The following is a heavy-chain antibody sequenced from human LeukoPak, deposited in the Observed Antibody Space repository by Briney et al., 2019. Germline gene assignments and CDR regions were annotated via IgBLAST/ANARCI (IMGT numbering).Heavy chain of an antibody. CDR3: ARQNYYHFWSELNWFDP. CDR2: TFYSGNT. V-gene: IGHV4-39*01. J-gene: IGHJ5*02. Sequence: PSETLSLTCFVSGDSIRGSNYYWAWIRQPPGKGLEWIGSTFYSGNTYYNPSLKSRVAISVDTSSNQFSLQLTSVIAADTAIYYCARQNYYHFWSELNWFDPWGQGTVVTVSS. D-gene: IGHD3-3*01. CDR1: GDSIRGSNYY.